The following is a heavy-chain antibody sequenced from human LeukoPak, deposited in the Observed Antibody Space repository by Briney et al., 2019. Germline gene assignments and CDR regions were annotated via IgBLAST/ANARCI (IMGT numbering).Heavy chain of an antibody. J-gene: IGHJ6*02. CDR3: ARGRYYGMDV. CDR1: GFTFSTFW. Sequence: PGGSLRLSCAASGFTFSTFWMHWVRQAPGKGLVWVSGIKSDGSITTYADSVKGRFTISRDNAENTLYLQMNSLRAEDTAVYYCARGRYYGMDVWGQGTMVTVSS. V-gene: IGHV3-74*03. CDR2: IKSDGSIT.